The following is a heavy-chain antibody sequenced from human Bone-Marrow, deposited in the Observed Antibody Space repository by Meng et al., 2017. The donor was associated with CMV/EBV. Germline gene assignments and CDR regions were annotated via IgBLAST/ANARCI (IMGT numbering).Heavy chain of an antibody. J-gene: IGHJ4*02. CDR2: ISSSSSTI. D-gene: IGHD5-12*01. CDR1: GFTFSSYS. V-gene: IGHV3-48*04. Sequence: GESLKISCAASGFTFSSYSMNWVRQAPGKGLEWVSSISSSSSTIYYADSVKGRFTISRDNAKNSLYLQMNSLRAEDTAVYYCAREMIQWVDYWGQGTLVTVSS. CDR3: AREMIQWVDY.